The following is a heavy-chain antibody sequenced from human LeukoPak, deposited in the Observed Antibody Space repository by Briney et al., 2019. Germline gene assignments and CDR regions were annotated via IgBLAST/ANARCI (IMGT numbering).Heavy chain of an antibody. D-gene: IGHD5-18*01. V-gene: IGHV4-30-4*01. CDR3: ARSGYSYGGGFDY. CDR2: IYYSGST. J-gene: IGHJ4*02. Sequence: PSETLSLTCTVSGGSISSGDYYWSWIRQLPGKGLEWIGYIYYSGSTYYNPSLKSRVTISVDTSKNQFSLKLSSVTAADTAVYYCARSGYSYGGGFDYWGQGTLVTVSS. CDR1: GGSISSGDYY.